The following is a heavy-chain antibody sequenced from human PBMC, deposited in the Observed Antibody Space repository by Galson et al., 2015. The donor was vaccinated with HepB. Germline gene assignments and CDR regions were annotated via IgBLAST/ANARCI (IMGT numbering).Heavy chain of an antibody. CDR3: ARDPNALSYYYGMDV. D-gene: IGHD2-8*01. V-gene: IGHV3-7*03. J-gene: IGHJ6*02. Sequence: SLRLSCAASGFTFSSYRMSWVRRAPGKGLEWVANIKQDGSEKYYVDSVKGRFAISRDNAKNSLYLQMNSLRAEDTAVYYCARDPNALSYYYGMDVWGQGTTVTVSS. CDR2: IKQDGSEK. CDR1: GFTFSSYR.